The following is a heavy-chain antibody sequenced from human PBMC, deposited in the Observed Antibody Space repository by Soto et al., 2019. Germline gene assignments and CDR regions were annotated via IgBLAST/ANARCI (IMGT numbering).Heavy chain of an antibody. V-gene: IGHV3-33*01. D-gene: IGHD2-2*01. CDR3: ASSSSTSPYYFDY. CDR2: IWYDGSNK. J-gene: IGHJ4*02. CDR1: GFTFSSYG. Sequence: QVQLVESGGGVVQPGRSLRLSCAASGFTFSSYGMHWVRQAPGKGLEGVAVIWYDGSNKYYADSVKGRFTISRDNSKNTLYLQMNSLRAEDTAVYYCASSSSTSPYYFDYWGQGTLVTVSS.